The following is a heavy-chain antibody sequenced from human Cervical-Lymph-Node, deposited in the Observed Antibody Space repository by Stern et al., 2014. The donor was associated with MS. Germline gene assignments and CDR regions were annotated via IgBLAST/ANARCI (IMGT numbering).Heavy chain of an antibody. V-gene: IGHV3-11*01. Sequence: VQLVESGGTLVKPGGSLRLSCAASGFTFSSNYMTWIRQAPGQGLEWIASISSGGSSVFYADSMEGRFTISRDNAKNSLYLHMNSLRAEDTAVYYCAREIISYRSGYSRYYFDYWGRGTLVTVSS. CDR2: ISSGGSSV. CDR3: AREIISYRSGYSRYYFDY. D-gene: IGHD5-12*01. J-gene: IGHJ4*02. CDR1: GFTFSSNY.